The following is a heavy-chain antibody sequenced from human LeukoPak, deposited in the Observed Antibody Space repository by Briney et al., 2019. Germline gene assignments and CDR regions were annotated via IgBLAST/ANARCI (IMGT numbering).Heavy chain of an antibody. J-gene: IGHJ4*02. Sequence: GGSLRLSCAASGFTFGSYAMSWVRQAPGKGLEWVSAISGSGGSTYYADSVKGRFTISRDNSKNTLYLQMNSLRAEDTAVYYCAKDNEKWELLPIGGYWGQGTLVTVSS. V-gene: IGHV3-23*01. CDR1: GFTFGSYA. D-gene: IGHD1-26*01. CDR2: ISGSGGST. CDR3: AKDNEKWELLPIGGY.